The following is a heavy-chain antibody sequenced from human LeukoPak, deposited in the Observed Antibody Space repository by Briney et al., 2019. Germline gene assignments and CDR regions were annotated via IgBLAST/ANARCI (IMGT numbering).Heavy chain of an antibody. J-gene: IGHJ4*02. V-gene: IGHV1-2*02. CDR3: ARDGLYGDYVGY. D-gene: IGHD4-17*01. CDR1: GYTLTGYY. CDR2: INPDSGGT. Sequence: GASVKVSCKASGYTLTGYYMHWVRQAPGQGLEWMGWINPDSGGTNYAQKFQGRVTMTRDTSISTAYMELSRLRSDDTAVYYCARDGLYGDYVGYWGQGTLVTVSS.